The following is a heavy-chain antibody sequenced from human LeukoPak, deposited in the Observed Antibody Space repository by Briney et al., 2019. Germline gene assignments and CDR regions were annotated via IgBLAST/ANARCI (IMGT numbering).Heavy chain of an antibody. CDR1: GGSFSGYY. J-gene: IGHJ4*02. Sequence: PSETLSLTCAVYGGSFSGYYWSWIRRPPGKGLEWIGEINHSGSTNYNPSLKSRVTISVDTSKNQFSLKLSSVTAADTAVYYCARNYGSGTNYFDYWGQGTLVTVSS. CDR2: INHSGST. CDR3: ARNYGSGTNYFDY. D-gene: IGHD3-10*01. V-gene: IGHV4-34*01.